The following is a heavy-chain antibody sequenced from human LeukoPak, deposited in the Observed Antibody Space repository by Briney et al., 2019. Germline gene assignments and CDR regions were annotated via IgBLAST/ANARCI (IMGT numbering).Heavy chain of an antibody. CDR3: AKERIVVVPAATFDY. J-gene: IGHJ4*02. Sequence: PGGSLRLSCLASGFTFSSYAIHWVRQAPGKGLEWVAVISYDGRNKYFADSVKGRFTISRDNSKNTLYLQMNSLRAEDTAVYYCAKERIVVVPAATFDYWGQGTLVTVSS. V-gene: IGHV3-30*04. CDR1: GFTFSSYA. D-gene: IGHD2-2*01. CDR2: ISYDGRNK.